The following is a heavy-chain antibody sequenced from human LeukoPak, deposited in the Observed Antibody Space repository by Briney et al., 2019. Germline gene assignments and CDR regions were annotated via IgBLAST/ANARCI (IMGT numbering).Heavy chain of an antibody. Sequence: SQTLSLTCTVSGGSISSSDYYWRWIRQPPGKGLEWIGYVYYSRSTYYNPFLKSRVTISIDTSKNQFSLKLSPVTAADTAVYYCARRSDYYGSGSYSFLFDYWGLGTLVTVSS. V-gene: IGHV4-30-4*01. CDR3: ARRSDYYGSGSYSFLFDY. J-gene: IGHJ4*02. D-gene: IGHD3-10*01. CDR2: VYYSRST. CDR1: GGSISSSDYY.